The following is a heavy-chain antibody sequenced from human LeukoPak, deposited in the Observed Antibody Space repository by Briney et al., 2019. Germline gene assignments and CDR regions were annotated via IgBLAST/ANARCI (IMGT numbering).Heavy chain of an antibody. V-gene: IGHV3-7*01. Sequence: AGGSLTLSCEDSGFTFRSYEMNWVRQAPGKGLEWVANIKQDGSEKYYVDSVKGRFTISRDNAKNSLYLQMNSLRAEDTAVYFCARSITMFRGLTDYWGQGTLVTVSS. J-gene: IGHJ4*02. CDR2: IKQDGSEK. CDR3: ARSITMFRGLTDY. D-gene: IGHD3-10*01. CDR1: GFTFRSYE.